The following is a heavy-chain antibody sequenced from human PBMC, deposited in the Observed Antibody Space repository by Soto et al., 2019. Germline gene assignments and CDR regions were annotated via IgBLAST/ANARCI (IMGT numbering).Heavy chain of an antibody. Sequence: EVQLLESGGGLVQPGGSLRLSCAASGFIFSNYAMSWVRQAPGKGPEWVSSISDSGNYIEYADSVEGRFTISRDNTKNKLYLQMNSVRAEDTASYYCAKDPQTWGSIWFDPWGQGTQVTVSS. D-gene: IGHD7-27*01. CDR2: ISDSGNYI. J-gene: IGHJ5*02. CDR3: AKDPQTWGSIWFDP. CDR1: GFIFSNYA. V-gene: IGHV3-23*01.